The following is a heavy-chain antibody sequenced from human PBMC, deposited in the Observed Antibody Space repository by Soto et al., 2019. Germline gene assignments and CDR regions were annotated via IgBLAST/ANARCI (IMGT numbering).Heavy chain of an antibody. D-gene: IGHD4-17*01. J-gene: IGHJ4*02. Sequence: EEQLVESGGGLVQPGGSLRLSCAASGFTFSNHVMSWVRQAPGRGLEWVSSINRDYNTYYADSVRGRFTISRDNANDSLYLQMNGLRADDTAVYYCVNGDYYVGQGTLVTVAS. CDR2: INRDYNT. CDR3: VNGDYY. V-gene: IGHV3-48*01. CDR1: GFTFSNHV.